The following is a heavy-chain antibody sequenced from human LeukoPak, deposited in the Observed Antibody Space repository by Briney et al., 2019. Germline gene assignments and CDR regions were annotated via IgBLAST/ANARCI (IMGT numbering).Heavy chain of an antibody. CDR1: GFIFSSYE. J-gene: IGHJ4*02. V-gene: IGHV3-48*03. Sequence: GGSLRLSCAASGFIFSSYEMSWVRQAPGKGLEWVSYISSSGRTMYYADSVKGRFTVSRGNSKNTLYLQMNSLRAEDTAVYYCARGPSGYHNTGGQGTLVTVSS. CDR2: ISSSGRTM. CDR3: ARGPSGYHNT. D-gene: IGHD5-12*01.